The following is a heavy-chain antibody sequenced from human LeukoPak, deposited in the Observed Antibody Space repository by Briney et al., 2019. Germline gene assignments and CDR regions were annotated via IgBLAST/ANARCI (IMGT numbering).Heavy chain of an antibody. J-gene: IGHJ3*02. V-gene: IGHV3-30*01. D-gene: IGHD1-26*01. CDR3: ARGGGSYSYHAFDI. Sequence: GRSLRLPCAASGFTFSSYAMHWVRQAPGKGLEWVAVISYDGSNKYYADSVKGRFTISRDNSKNTLYLQMNSLRAEDTAVYYCARGGGSYSYHAFDIWGQGTMVTVSS. CDR2: ISYDGSNK. CDR1: GFTFSSYA.